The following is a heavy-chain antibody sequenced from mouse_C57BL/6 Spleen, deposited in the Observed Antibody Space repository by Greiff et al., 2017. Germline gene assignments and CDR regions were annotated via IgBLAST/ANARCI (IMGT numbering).Heavy chain of an antibody. CDR3: ARLGAMDY. V-gene: IGHV3-6*01. D-gene: IGHD4-1*01. Sequence: EVKLMESGPGLVKPSQSLSLTCSVTGYSITSGYYWNWIRQFPGNKLEWVGYISYDGSNNYNPSLKNRISITRDTSKNQFFLKLNSGTTEDTATYCCARLGAMDYWGQGTSVTVSS. CDR1: GYSITSGYY. J-gene: IGHJ4*01. CDR2: ISYDGSN.